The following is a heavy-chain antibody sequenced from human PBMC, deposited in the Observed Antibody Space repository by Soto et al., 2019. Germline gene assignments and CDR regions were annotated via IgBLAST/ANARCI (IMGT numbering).Heavy chain of an antibody. CDR3: ARRGAGYNFDY. J-gene: IGHJ4*02. Sequence: GPSVQISCGASGWRYPASWMGWVRQMPGKGLEWMGIVFPADSETRYSPSFQGQVTISADKSTSTAYLDSSSLKASDTAIYYCARRGAGYNFDYWGQGTLVTVS. D-gene: IGHD5-12*01. CDR2: VFPADSET. CDR1: GWRYPASW. V-gene: IGHV5-51*01.